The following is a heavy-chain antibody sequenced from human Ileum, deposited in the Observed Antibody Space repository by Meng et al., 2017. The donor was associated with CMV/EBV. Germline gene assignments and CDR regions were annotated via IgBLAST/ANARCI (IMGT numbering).Heavy chain of an antibody. J-gene: IGHJ4*02. D-gene: IGHD1-26*01. Sequence: QMQPQESGPGLVKPAETLSLTCTASGDPISSGSHSWAWFRQPPGKRLEWIGSMYFSGIADYNPSLKSRVTISLHATQKQFSLRLTSVTAADSAVYLCARDLTNKWFYYWGQGTLVTVSS. CDR2: MYFSGIA. CDR3: ARDLTNKWFYY. CDR1: GDPISSGSHS. V-gene: IGHV4-39*07.